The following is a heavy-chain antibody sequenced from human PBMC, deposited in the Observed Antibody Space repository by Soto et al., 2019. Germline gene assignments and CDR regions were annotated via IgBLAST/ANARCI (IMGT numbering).Heavy chain of an antibody. CDR1: GGSIXSGHNY. J-gene: IGHJ3*02. V-gene: IGHV4-61*01. CDR3: ARRYGSAFDI. Sequence: SETLSLTCTVSGGSIXSGHNYWSWIRQTPGKGLEWIGYIFYSGSTNYNPSLKSRVTISVDTSKNQFSLKLSSVTAADTAVYYCARRYGSAFDIWGHGAMVTVS. D-gene: IGHD4-17*01. CDR2: IFYSGST.